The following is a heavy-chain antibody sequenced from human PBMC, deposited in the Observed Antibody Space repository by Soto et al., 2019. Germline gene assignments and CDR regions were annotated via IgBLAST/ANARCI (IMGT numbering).Heavy chain of an antibody. CDR2: TYYRSKWFL. D-gene: IGHD3-3*01. CDR1: GDSVSSNGAC. J-gene: IGHJ6*02. Sequence: PSQTLSLTCVISGDSVSSNGACWNWIRQSPSRGLEWLGRTYYRSKWFLDYAASVQSRMTINPDTSRNQFSLQLNSVTPEDTAVYYCARGVTIFGVVIMRRFYGMDVWGQGTTVTVSS. V-gene: IGHV6-1*01. CDR3: ARGVTIFGVVIMRRFYGMDV.